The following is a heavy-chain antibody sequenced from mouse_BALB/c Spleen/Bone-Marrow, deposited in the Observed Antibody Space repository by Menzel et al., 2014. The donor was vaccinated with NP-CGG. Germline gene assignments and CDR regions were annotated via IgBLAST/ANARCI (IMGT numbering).Heavy chain of an antibody. V-gene: IGHV2-2*02. D-gene: IGHD2-14*01. CDR2: IWSGGST. Sequence: QVQLQQPGPGLVQPSQSLSITCTVSGFSLTSYGVHWVRQSPGRGLEWLGVIWSGGSTDYNAAFKSRLSISKDNSKSQVFFKMNSLQPNDTAIYYCARMDRSSYAMDYWGQRTSVTVSS. CDR1: GFSLTSYG. J-gene: IGHJ4*01. CDR3: ARMDRSSYAMDY.